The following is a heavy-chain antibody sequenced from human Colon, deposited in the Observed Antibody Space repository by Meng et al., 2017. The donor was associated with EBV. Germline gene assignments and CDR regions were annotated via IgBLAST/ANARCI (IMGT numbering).Heavy chain of an antibody. CDR1: GGSFSGYY. D-gene: IGHD6-19*01. CDR3: ARDPYATGWAG. J-gene: IGHJ4*02. CDR2: INHSGST. V-gene: IGHV4-34*01. Sequence: QVQLQQWGAGLLKPSEXLSLTCAVYGGSFSGYYWTWIRQPPGKGLEWIGEINHSGSTNYNPSLKSRVTISLDKSKNQFSLTLRSVTAADTAVYYCARDPYATGWAGWGQGTLVTVSS.